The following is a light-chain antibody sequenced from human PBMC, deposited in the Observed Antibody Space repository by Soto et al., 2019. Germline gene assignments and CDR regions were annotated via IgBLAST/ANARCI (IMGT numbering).Light chain of an antibody. Sequence: EIVLTQSPGTLSLSPGERATLSCRASQSVSSSYLAWYQQKPGQAPRLLIYGASSRTTGIPDRFSGSGCGTDFTLTISRLEPEDFAEYYCQQYGSSRPFGQGTKVEIK. J-gene: IGKJ1*01. CDR3: QQYGSSRP. V-gene: IGKV3-20*01. CDR2: GAS. CDR1: QSVSSSY.